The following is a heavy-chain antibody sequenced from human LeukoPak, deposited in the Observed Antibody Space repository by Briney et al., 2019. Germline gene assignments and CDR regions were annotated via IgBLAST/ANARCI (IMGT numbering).Heavy chain of an antibody. Sequence: TTGESLKISCKGSGYGFTSYWIGWVRQMPGKGLEWMGIIYPGDSDTRYSPSFQGQVTISADKSISTAYLQWSSLKASDTAMYYCARQKYCSGGSCYGDYWGQGTLVTVSS. V-gene: IGHV5-51*01. D-gene: IGHD2-15*01. CDR2: IYPGDSDT. J-gene: IGHJ4*02. CDR1: GYGFTSYW. CDR3: ARQKYCSGGSCYGDY.